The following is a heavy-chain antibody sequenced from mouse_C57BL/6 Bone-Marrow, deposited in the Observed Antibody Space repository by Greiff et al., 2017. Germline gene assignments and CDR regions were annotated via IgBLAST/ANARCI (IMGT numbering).Heavy chain of an antibody. CDR2: ISYDGSN. V-gene: IGHV3-6*01. J-gene: IGHJ2*01. CDR3: AGWRGGLPYYFDY. CDR1: GYSITSGYY. D-gene: IGHD2-2*01. Sequence: VQLQQSGPGLVKPSQSLSLTCSVTGYSITSGYYWNWIRQFPGNKLEWMGYISYDGSNNYNPSLKNRISITRDTSKNQFFLKLDSVTTEDTATYYCAGWRGGLPYYFDYWGQGTTLTVSS.